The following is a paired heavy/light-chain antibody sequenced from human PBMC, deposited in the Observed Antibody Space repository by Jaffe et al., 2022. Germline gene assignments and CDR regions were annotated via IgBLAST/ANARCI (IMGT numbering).Light chain of an antibody. V-gene: IGLV2-14*03. J-gene: IGLJ1*01. CDR2: DVS. Sequence: QSALTQPASVSGSPGQSITISCTGTSSDVGGYNYVSWYQQHPGKAPKLMIYDVSNRPSGVSNRFSGSKSGNTASLTISGLQAEDEADYYCTSYTSSSTYVFGTGTKVTVL. CDR3: TSYTSSSTYV. CDR1: SSDVGGYNY.
Heavy chain of an antibody. J-gene: IGHJ4*02. Sequence: QVQLVESGGGVVQPGRSLRLSCAASGFTFSNYDMHWVRQAPGKGLEWVAVISYDGSNKYYADSLKGRFTVSRDNSKNTLYLQMTSLRAEDMAVYYCAKGGYNHAYYSARQYFCDYWGQGTLVTVSS. CDR1: GFTFSNYD. CDR3: AKGGYNHAYYSARQYFCDY. D-gene: IGHD5-18*01. CDR2: ISYDGSNK. V-gene: IGHV3-30*18.